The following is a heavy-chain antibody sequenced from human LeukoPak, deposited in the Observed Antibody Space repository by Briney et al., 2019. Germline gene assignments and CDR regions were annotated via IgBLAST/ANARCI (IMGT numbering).Heavy chain of an antibody. D-gene: IGHD3-3*01. CDR1: GGFLSRSSYN. CDR3: ARFITYYDFSCWFDP. Sequence: PSETLSPSCSASGGFLSRSSYNWGWIRQPPGKGLEWIGSNYYSGRTYYNPSLKSPVTISVNTSKNQFSLKLSSVTAADTAVYYCARFITYYDFSCWFDPWGQGTLVTVSS. V-gene: IGHV4-39*01. CDR2: NYYSGRT. J-gene: IGHJ5*02.